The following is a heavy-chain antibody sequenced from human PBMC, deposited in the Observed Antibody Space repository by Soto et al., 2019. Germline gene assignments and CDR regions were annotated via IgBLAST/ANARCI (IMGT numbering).Heavy chain of an antibody. D-gene: IGHD3-10*01. CDR3: ASRNYFASGSYYWYYFDY. Sequence: PGGSLRLSCAASGFTFSSYSMNWVRQAPGKGLEWVSYISSSSSTIYYADSVKGRFTISRDNAKNSLYLQMNSLRAEDTAVYYCASRNYFASGSYYWYYFDYWSQGTLVTVSS. CDR2: ISSSSSTI. V-gene: IGHV3-48*01. J-gene: IGHJ4*02. CDR1: GFTFSSYS.